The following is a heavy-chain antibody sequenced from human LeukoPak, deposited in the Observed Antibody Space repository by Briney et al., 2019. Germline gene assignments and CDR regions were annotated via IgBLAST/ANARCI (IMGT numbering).Heavy chain of an antibody. J-gene: IGHJ5*02. D-gene: IGHD3-10*01. CDR2: IYWDDDK. V-gene: IGHV2-5*02. CDR3: AHSLYGSGSYYNGGWWFDP. Sequence: SGPTLVNPTQTLTLTCTFSGFSLSTSGVGVGWIRQPPGKALEWLALIYWDDDKRYSPSLKSRLTITKDTSKNQVVLTMTNMDPVDTATYYCAHSLYGSGSYYNGGWWFDPWGQGTLVIVSS. CDR1: GFSLSTSGVG.